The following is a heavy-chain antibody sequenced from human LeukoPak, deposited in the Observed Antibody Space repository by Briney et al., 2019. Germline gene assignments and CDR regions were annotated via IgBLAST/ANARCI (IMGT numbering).Heavy chain of an antibody. CDR3: ARGRGLRAVNNWFDP. CDR2: VNHSGST. J-gene: IGHJ5*02. V-gene: IGHV4-34*01. D-gene: IGHD3-10*01. CDR1: GGSFSGYY. Sequence: SETLSLTCAVYGGSFSGYYWTWIRQPQGKGLEWIGEVNHSGSTNYNPSLKSRVTISVDTSKNQFSLELTSVTAADTAVYFCARGRGLRAVNNWFDPWGQGTLVTVSS.